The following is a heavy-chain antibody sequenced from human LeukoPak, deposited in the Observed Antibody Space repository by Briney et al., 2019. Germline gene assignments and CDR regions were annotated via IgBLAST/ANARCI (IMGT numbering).Heavy chain of an antibody. Sequence: SETLSLTCTVSGGSISSYYWSWIRQPPGKGLEWIGSIYYSGSTYYNPSLKSRVTISVDTSKNQFSLKLSSVTAADTAVYYCARLGAYSGYDNWFDPWGQGTLVTVSS. J-gene: IGHJ5*02. V-gene: IGHV4-59*01. CDR3: ARLGAYSGYDNWFDP. CDR1: GGSISSYY. CDR2: IYYSGST. D-gene: IGHD5-12*01.